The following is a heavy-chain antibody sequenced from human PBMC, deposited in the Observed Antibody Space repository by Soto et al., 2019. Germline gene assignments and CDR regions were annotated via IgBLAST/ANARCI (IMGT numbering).Heavy chain of an antibody. CDR2: ISYDGSNK. V-gene: IGHV3-30*18. Sequence: GGSLRLSCAASGFTFSSYGMHWVRQAPGKGLEWVAVISYDGSNKYYADSVKGRFTISRDNSKNTLYLQMNSLRAEDTAVYYCAKDMRYDSSGYYYLGGYYYYYGMDVWGQGTTVTVSS. D-gene: IGHD3-22*01. J-gene: IGHJ6*02. CDR3: AKDMRYDSSGYYYLGGYYYYYGMDV. CDR1: GFTFSSYG.